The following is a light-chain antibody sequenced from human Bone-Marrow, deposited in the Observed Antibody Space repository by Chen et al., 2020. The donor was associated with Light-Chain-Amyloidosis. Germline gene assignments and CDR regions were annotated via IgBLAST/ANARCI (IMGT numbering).Light chain of an antibody. V-gene: IGLV3-1*01. Sequence: YDLTQPPSVSVSPGQTASITCSGDQLVDKYVCWYQQKPGQSPVLVIYQDNKRPSGIPERLSGSNSGNTATLTISGTQTMDEADYYCQAWDTTSWVFGGGTTLTVL. J-gene: IGLJ3*02. CDR3: QAWDTTSWV. CDR1: QLVDKY. CDR2: QDN.